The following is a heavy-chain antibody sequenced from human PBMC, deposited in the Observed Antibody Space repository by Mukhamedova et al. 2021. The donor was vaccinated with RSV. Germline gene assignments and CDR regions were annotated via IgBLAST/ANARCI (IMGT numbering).Heavy chain of an antibody. CDR2: INHSGST. V-gene: IGHV4-34*01. Sequence: IRQPPGKGLEWIGEINHSGSTNYNPSLKSRVTISVDTSKNQFSLKLSSVTAADTAVYYCARGRRYCTNGVCFYYYYYMDVWG. CDR3: ARGRRYCTNGVCFYYYYYMDV. J-gene: IGHJ6*03. D-gene: IGHD2-8*01.